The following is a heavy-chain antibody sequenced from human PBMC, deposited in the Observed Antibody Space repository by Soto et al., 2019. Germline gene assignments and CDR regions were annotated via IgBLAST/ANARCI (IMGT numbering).Heavy chain of an antibody. Sequence: QLQLQESGPGLVKPSETLSLTCTVSGGSISTTYYWGWIRQPPGKGLEWIGAMYHRGNTYYSPSRKVRAPVSVDTPKNQISLRLSSVTAADTAVYYCARQTGLVRAVIDSWGQGTLVTVSS. V-gene: IGHV4-39*01. D-gene: IGHD3-10*01. J-gene: IGHJ4*02. CDR1: GGSISTTYY. CDR3: ARQTGLVRAVIDS. CDR2: MYHRGNT.